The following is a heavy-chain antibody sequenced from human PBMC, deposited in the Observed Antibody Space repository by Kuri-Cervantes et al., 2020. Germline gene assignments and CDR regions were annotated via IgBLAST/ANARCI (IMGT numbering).Heavy chain of an antibody. CDR2: ISAYNGNT. D-gene: IGHD6-13*01. J-gene: IGHJ5*02. Sequence: ASVKVSCKASGYSFTGYYMHWARQAPGQGLEWMGWISAYNGNTNYAQKLQGRVTMTTDTSTSTAYMELRSLRSDDTAVYYCARQVSSWYWFDPWGQGTLVTVSS. CDR1: GYSFTGYY. V-gene: IGHV1-18*04. CDR3: ARQVSSWYWFDP.